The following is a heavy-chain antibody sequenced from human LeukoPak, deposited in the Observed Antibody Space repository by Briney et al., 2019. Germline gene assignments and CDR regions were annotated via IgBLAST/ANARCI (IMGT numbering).Heavy chain of an antibody. Sequence: GESLGLSCAASGFTFSDYWMAWVRQAPGKGLEWVANIKQDGSNSYYLDSVRGRFTISRDNAKNSLFLQMNSLRAEDTAVYYCANLWEMGYWGQGTLVTVSS. CDR3: ANLWEMGY. J-gene: IGHJ4*02. D-gene: IGHD5-24*01. CDR1: GFTFSDYW. CDR2: IKQDGSNS. V-gene: IGHV3-7*01.